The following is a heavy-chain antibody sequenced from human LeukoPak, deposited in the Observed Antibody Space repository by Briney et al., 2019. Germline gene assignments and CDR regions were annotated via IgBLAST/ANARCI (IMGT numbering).Heavy chain of an antibody. CDR2: ISAYNGNT. J-gene: IGHJ4*02. V-gene: IGHV1-18*01. CDR3: ARDYYDSSGYYPPFDY. Sequence: ASVQVSCKASGYSFSIYGITWARQAPGQGLEWMGWISAYNGNTNYAQKLQGRVTMTTDTSTSTAYMELRSLRSDDTAVYYCARDYYDSSGYYPPFDYWGQGTLVTVSS. CDR1: GYSFSIYG. D-gene: IGHD3-22*01.